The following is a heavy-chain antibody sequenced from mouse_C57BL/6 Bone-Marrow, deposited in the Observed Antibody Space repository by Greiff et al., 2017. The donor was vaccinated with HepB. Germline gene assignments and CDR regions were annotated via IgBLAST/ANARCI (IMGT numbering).Heavy chain of an antibody. J-gene: IGHJ4*01. D-gene: IGHD1-1*01. CDR2: IDPSDSYT. V-gene: IGHV1-50*01. CDR3: ARVYGSSYGAMDY. Sequence: VQLQQPGAELVKPGASVKLSCKASGYTFTSYWMQWVKQRPGQGREWIGEIDPSDSYTNYNQKLKGKATLTVDTSSSTAYMQLSSLTSEDSAVYYCARVYGSSYGAMDYWGQGTSVTVSS. CDR1: GYTFTSYW.